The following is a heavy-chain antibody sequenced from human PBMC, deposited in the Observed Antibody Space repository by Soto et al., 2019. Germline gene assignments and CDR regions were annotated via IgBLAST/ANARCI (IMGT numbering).Heavy chain of an antibody. Sequence: SETLSLTCAVYGGSFSGYYWSWIRQPPGKGLEWIGEINHSGSTNYNPSLKSRVTISVDTSKNQFSLKLSSVTAADTAVYYCARGRLEVVVAANHGPHDYWGQGTLVTVSS. CDR1: GGSFSGYY. CDR3: ARGRLEVVVAANHGPHDY. J-gene: IGHJ4*02. D-gene: IGHD2-15*01. V-gene: IGHV4-34*01. CDR2: INHSGST.